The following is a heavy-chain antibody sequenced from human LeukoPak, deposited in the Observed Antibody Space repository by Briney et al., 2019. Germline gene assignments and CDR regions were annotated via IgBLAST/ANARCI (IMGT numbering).Heavy chain of an antibody. CDR1: GGSITNYY. Sequence: SETLSLTCTVSGGSITNYYWSWIRQPPGKELEWIGYIYYSGSTNYNPSLKSRVTISVDTSKNQFSLKLSSVTAADTAVYYCARDPQIIWGQGTLVTVSS. CDR3: ARDPQII. V-gene: IGHV4-59*01. CDR2: IYYSGST. J-gene: IGHJ4*02. D-gene: IGHD3-10*01.